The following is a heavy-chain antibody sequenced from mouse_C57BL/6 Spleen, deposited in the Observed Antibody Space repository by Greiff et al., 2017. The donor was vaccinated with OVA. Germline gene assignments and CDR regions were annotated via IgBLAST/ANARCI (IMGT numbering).Heavy chain of an antibody. CDR1: GYTFTDYY. Sequence: EVQLQQSGPELVKPGASVKISCKASGYTFTDYYMTWVKQSHGKSLEWIGDINPNNGGTSYHQKFKGKATLTVDKSSSTAYMELRSLTSEDSAVYYCASPKYDGSSYPSYWYFDVWGTGTTVTVSS. CDR3: ASPKYDGSSYPSYWYFDV. D-gene: IGHD1-1*01. J-gene: IGHJ1*03. V-gene: IGHV1-26*01. CDR2: INPNNGGT.